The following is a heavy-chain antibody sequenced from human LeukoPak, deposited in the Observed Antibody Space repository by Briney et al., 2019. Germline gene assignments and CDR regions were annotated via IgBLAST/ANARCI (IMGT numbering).Heavy chain of an antibody. J-gene: IGHJ5*02. CDR1: GYTFTGYY. D-gene: IGHD3-22*01. Sequence: ASVKVSCKACGYTFTGYYMHWVRQAPGQGLEWMGWINPNSGGTNYAQKFQGRVTMTRDTSISTAYMELSRLRSDDTAVYYCASFMYDSSVNWFDPWGQGTLVTVSS. CDR2: INPNSGGT. CDR3: ASFMYDSSVNWFDP. V-gene: IGHV1-2*02.